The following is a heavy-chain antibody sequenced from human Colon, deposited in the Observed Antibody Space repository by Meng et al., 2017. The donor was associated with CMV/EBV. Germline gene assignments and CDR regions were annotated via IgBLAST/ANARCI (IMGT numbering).Heavy chain of an antibody. D-gene: IGHD3-22*01. CDR1: GYPFTDYH. CDR3: ARNPRLYGMDV. CDR2: LNPNSGYT. Sequence: ASVKVSCKASGYPFTDYHLYWVRQVPGQGLEWMGWLNPNSGYTRLAGHFQGRLTMTRDTSVSTAYMELSSLKSEDTAVYYCARNPRLYGMDVWGQGTTVTVSS. V-gene: IGHV1-2*02. J-gene: IGHJ6*02.